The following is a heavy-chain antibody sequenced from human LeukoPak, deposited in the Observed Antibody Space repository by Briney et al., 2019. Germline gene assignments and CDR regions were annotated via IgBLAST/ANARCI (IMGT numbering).Heavy chain of an antibody. Sequence: ASVKVSCKASGYTFTGYYMHWVRQAPGQGLEWMGWINPNSGGTNYAQKLQGRVTMTTDTSTSTAYMELRSLRSDDTAVYYCARVGSSSVLYFDYWGQGTLVTVSS. CDR1: GYTFTGYY. D-gene: IGHD6-6*01. V-gene: IGHV1-2*02. J-gene: IGHJ4*02. CDR2: INPNSGGT. CDR3: ARVGSSSVLYFDY.